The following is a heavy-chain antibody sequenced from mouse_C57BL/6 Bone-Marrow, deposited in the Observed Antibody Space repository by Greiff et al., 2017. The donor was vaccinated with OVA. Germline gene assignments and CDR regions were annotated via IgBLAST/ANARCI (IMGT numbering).Heavy chain of an antibody. J-gene: IGHJ4*01. CDR2: INPSSGYT. CDR1: GYTFTSYW. CDR3: ARWYYAMDY. Sequence: VQRVESGAELAKPGASAKLSCKASGYTFTSYWMHWVKQRPGQGLEWIGYINPSSGYTKYNQKFKDKATLTADKSSSTAYMPLSSLTYEDSAVYYCARWYYAMDYWGQGTSVTVSS. V-gene: IGHV1-7*01.